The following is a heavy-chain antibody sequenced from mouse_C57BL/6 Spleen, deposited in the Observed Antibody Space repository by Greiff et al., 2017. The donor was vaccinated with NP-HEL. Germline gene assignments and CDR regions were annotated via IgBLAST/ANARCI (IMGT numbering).Heavy chain of an antibody. V-gene: IGHV6-6*01. CDR3: TRRGDFATWYAMDY. J-gene: IGHJ4*01. CDR1: GFTFSDAW. Sequence: EVQLQESGGGLVQPGGSMKLSCAASGFTFSDAWMDWVRQSPEKGLEWVAEIRNKANNHATYNAESVKGRLTISRDDSKSSVYLQMNSLRDEDTGIYYCTRRGDFATWYAMDYWGQGTSVTVSS. CDR2: IRNKANNHAT.